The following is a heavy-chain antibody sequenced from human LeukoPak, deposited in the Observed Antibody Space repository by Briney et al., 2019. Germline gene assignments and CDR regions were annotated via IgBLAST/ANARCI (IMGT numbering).Heavy chain of an antibody. CDR1: GGTFSSYA. CDR2: IIPIFGTA. V-gene: IGHV1-69*06. Sequence: ASVKVSCKASGGTFSSYAISWVRQAPGQGLEWMGGIIPIFGTANYAQKFQGRVTITADKSTSTAYMELSGLRSEDTAVYYCARASDYYDSSGYGFDYWGQGTLVTVSS. J-gene: IGHJ4*02. CDR3: ARASDYYDSSGYGFDY. D-gene: IGHD3-22*01.